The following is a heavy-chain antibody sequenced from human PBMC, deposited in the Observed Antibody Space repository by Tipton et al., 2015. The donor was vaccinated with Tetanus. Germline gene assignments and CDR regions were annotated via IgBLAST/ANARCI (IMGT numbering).Heavy chain of an antibody. V-gene: IGHV4-59*01. CDR1: GGSFSNYY. Sequence: TLSLTCTVYGGSFSNYYWSWIRQPPGKGLEWIGYIDYFGTTKYNPSLKSRVAMSVDTSKNQLSLKLSSVTSADTAVYYCARTSGYLYSSYWGQGTLVTVSS. D-gene: IGHD3-3*01. CDR2: IDYFGTT. CDR3: ARTSGYLYSSY. J-gene: IGHJ1*01.